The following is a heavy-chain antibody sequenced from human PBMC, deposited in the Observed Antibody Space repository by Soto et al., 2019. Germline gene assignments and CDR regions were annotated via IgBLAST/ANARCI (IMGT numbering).Heavy chain of an antibody. V-gene: IGHV4-59*01. J-gene: IGHJ6*02. CDR3: ARGRGAGSSFYYYGMDV. Sequence: SQTLSLTYTVSGGSISSYYWSCIRQPPGKGLEWIGYIYDSGSTDSSTSLKSRVTISVDTSKKQFSLKLSSVTAADTAVYYCARGRGAGSSFYYYGMDVWGQGTTVTVAS. CDR1: GGSISSYY. D-gene: IGHD3-10*01. CDR2: IYDSGST.